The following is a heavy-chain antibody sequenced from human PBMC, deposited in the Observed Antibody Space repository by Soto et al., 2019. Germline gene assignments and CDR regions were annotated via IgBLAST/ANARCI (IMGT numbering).Heavy chain of an antibody. Sequence: PSETLSLSCAASGFTFSSYAMHWVRQAPGKGLEWVAVISYDGSNKYYADSVKGRFTISRDNAKNSLYLQMNSLRAEDTAVYYCASSPSQGGWFDPWGQGTLVTVSS. J-gene: IGHJ5*02. CDR3: ASSPSQGGWFDP. V-gene: IGHV3-30-3*01. CDR1: GFTFSSYA. D-gene: IGHD3-16*01. CDR2: ISYDGSNK.